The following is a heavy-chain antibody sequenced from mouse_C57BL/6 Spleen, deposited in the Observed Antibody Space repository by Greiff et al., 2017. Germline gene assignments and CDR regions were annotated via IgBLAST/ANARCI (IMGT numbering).Heavy chain of an antibody. CDR2: IYPSDSYT. CDR3: ARLRAMDY. J-gene: IGHJ4*01. V-gene: IGHV1-59*01. Sequence: QVHVKQSEAELVRPGTSVKLSCKASGYTFTSHWMHWVKQRPGQGLAWIGVIYPSDSYTNYNQKFKGKATLTVDTSSSTAYMQLSSLTSEDSAVYYCARLRAMDYWGQGTSVTVSS. CDR1: GYTFTSHW.